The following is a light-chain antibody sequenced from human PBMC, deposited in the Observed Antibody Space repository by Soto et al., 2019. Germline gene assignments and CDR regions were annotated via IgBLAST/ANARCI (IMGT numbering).Light chain of an antibody. CDR1: SSNLGSNA. V-gene: IGLV1-44*01. CDR3: AAWDDTLNGPLNV. J-gene: IGLJ1*01. CDR2: SDN. Sequence: QSVLSQPPSASGTPGQRVTISCSGSSSNLGSNAVSWYQHLPGTAPKLLIYSDNQRPSGVPDRFSGSRSGSSASLAISGLRSEDEADYYCAAWDDTLNGPLNVFGTGTKSPS.